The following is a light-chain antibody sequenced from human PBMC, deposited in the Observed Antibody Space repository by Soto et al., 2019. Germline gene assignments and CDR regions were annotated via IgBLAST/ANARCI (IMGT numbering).Light chain of an antibody. CDR1: QDIITW. Sequence: DVQMTQSPSSVSASVGDRVTITCRASQDIITWLVWYQQKPGKAPKLLISSTSSLESGVPSRFGGSGYGTDFTLTITSLQPEDFATYYCQQARYFPLAFGQGTKVEIK. V-gene: IGKV1-12*01. CDR3: QQARYFPLA. J-gene: IGKJ1*01. CDR2: STS.